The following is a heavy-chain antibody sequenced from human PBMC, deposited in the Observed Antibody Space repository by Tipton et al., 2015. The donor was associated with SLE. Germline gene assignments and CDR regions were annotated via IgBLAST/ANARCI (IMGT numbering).Heavy chain of an antibody. CDR2: IYYSGST. Sequence: LRLSCTVSGGSISSYYWSWIRQPPGKGLEWIGYIYYSGSTNYNPSLKSRVTISVDTSKNQFSLKLSSVTAADTAVYYCAREEYSSGWTEVHWFDPWSQGTLVTVSS. V-gene: IGHV4-59*01. J-gene: IGHJ5*02. CDR1: GGSISSYY. CDR3: AREEYSSGWTEVHWFDP. D-gene: IGHD6-19*01.